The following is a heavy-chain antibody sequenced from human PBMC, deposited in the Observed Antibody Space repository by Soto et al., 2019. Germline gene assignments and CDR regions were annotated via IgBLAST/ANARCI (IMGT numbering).Heavy chain of an antibody. CDR2: ISYDGSNK. J-gene: IGHJ4*02. Sequence: GGSLSLSCAASGFTFSSYGMHWVRQAPGKGLEWVAVISYDGSNKYYADSVKGRFTISRDSSKNTLYLQMNSLRAEDTAMYYCAKDFDYWGQGTLVTVSS. CDR1: GFTFSSYG. CDR3: AKDFDY. V-gene: IGHV3-30*18.